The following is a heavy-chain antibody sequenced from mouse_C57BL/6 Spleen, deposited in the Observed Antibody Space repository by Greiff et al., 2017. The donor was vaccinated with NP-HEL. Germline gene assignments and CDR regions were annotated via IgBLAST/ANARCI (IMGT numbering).Heavy chain of an antibody. CDR2: IHPNRGST. Sequence: QVQLKQPGAELVKPGASVKLSCKASGYTFTSYWMHWVTQRPGQGLEWIGMIHPNRGSTNYNEKFKSKATLTVDKSSSTAYMQLSSLTSEDSAVYYCARWDGYYPYAMDYWGQGTSVTVSS. CDR3: ARWDGYYPYAMDY. V-gene: IGHV1-64*01. D-gene: IGHD2-3*01. J-gene: IGHJ4*01. CDR1: GYTFTSYW.